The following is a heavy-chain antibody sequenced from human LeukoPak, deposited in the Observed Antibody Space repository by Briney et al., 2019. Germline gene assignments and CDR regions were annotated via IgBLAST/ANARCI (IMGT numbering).Heavy chain of an antibody. J-gene: IGHJ4*02. CDR1: GGSISSYY. D-gene: IGHD2-2*01. V-gene: IGHV4-59*01. CDR2: IYYSGST. CDR3: AAHYCSGTSCSLDY. Sequence: SETLSLTCTASGGSISSYYWSWIRQPPGKGLEWIGYIYYSGSTNYNPSLKSRVTISVDTSKNQFSLKLSSVTAADTAVYYCAAHYCSGTSCSLDYWGQGTLVTVSS.